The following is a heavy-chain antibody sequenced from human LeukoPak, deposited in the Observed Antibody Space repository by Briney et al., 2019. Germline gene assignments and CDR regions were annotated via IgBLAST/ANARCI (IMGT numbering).Heavy chain of an antibody. CDR3: ARVSFDSYGYFDY. CDR1: GDSISSSSYY. CDR2: IYYSENT. Sequence: SETLSLTCSISGDSISSSSYYWGWIRQPPGKGLEGIGNIYYSENTYYSPSLKSRVTISEDTSKNQFSLKLSSVSAADTAVYYCARVSFDSYGYFDYWGQGTLVTVSS. V-gene: IGHV4-39*07. J-gene: IGHJ4*02. D-gene: IGHD5-18*01.